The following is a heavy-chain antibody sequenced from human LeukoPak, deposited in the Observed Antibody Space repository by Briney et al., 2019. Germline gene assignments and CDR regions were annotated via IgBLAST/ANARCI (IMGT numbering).Heavy chain of an antibody. CDR2: ISGSGGST. J-gene: IGHJ4*02. CDR1: GFTFSDYA. D-gene: IGHD5-18*01. CDR3: ARGGTYSYGYSPFDY. Sequence: PGGSLRLSCAASGFTFSDYAMSWVRQAPGKGLEWVSVISGSGGSTYDADSVKGRFTISRDNAKNSLFLQMNSLRAEDTAVYYCARGGTYSYGYSPFDYWGQGTLVSVSS. V-gene: IGHV3-23*01.